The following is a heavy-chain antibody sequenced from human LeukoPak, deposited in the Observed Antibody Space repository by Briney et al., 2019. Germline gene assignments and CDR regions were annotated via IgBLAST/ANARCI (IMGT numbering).Heavy chain of an antibody. D-gene: IGHD3-10*01. CDR3: ARDPIAYGSGSYC. V-gene: IGHV3-21*01. Sequence: GGSLRLSCAASGFTFSSYSMNWVRQAPGKGLELVSSISSSSSYIYYADSVKSRFTISRDNAKNSLYLQMNSLRAEDTAVYYCARDPIAYGSGSYCWGQGTLVTVSS. CDR2: ISSSSSYI. CDR1: GFTFSSYS. J-gene: IGHJ4*02.